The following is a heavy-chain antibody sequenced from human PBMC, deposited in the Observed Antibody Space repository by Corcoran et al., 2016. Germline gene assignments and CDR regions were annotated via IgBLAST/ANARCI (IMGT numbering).Heavy chain of an antibody. CDR3: SKDTRDLEWLLLHYYYYYGMDV. Sequence: QVQLVESGGGVVQPGRSLRLSCAASGFTFSSYGMHWVRQAPGKGLEWVAVISYDGSNKYYGDSVKGRFTISRDNSKNTLYLQMNSLRADDTAVYYCSKDTRDLEWLLLHYYYYYGMDVWGQGTTVTVSS. CDR2: ISYDGSNK. D-gene: IGHD3-3*01. V-gene: IGHV3-30*18. J-gene: IGHJ6*02. CDR1: GFTFSSYG.